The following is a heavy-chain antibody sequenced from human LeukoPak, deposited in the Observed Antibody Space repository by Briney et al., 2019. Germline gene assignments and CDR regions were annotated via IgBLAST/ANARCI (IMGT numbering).Heavy chain of an antibody. CDR3: ARSLRTTVVGYYYYYMDV. V-gene: IGHV4-34*01. J-gene: IGHJ6*03. CDR1: GFTFRSYS. D-gene: IGHD4-23*01. CDR2: INHSGST. Sequence: GSLRLSCAASGFTFRSYSMNWVRQAPGKGLEWIGEINHSGSTNYNPSLKSRVTISVDTSKNQFSLKLSSVTAADTAVYYCARSLRTTVVGYYYYYMDVWGKGTTVTIS.